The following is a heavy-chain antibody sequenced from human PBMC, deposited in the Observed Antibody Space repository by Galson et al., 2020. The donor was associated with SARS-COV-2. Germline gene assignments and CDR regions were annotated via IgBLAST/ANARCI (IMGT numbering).Heavy chain of an antibody. V-gene: IGHV4-59*01. CDR2: IYYSGST. CDR1: GGSISSYY. D-gene: IGHD3-22*01. J-gene: IGHJ3*01. Sequence: SETLSLTCNVSGGSISSYYWSWIRQPPGKGLEWIGYIYYSGSTNYNPSLKSRFTISVDTSKNQFSLKLSSVTAADTAVYYCGRYGVVDYYDSSGYDTNALDVWGQGTMVTVSS. CDR3: GRYGVVDYYDSSGYDTNALDV.